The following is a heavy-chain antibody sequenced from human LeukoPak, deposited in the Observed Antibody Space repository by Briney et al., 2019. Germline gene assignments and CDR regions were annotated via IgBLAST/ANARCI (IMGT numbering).Heavy chain of an antibody. J-gene: IGHJ4*02. Sequence: GESLKISCKGSGYSFTSYWIGWVRQMPGKGLEWMGIIYPGDSDTRYSPSFQGQVTISADKSISTVYLQWSSLKASDTAMYYCARGTGTGPGDPYYFDYWGQGTLVTVSS. CDR2: IYPGDSDT. D-gene: IGHD1-1*01. V-gene: IGHV5-51*01. CDR1: GYSFTSYW. CDR3: ARGTGTGPGDPYYFDY.